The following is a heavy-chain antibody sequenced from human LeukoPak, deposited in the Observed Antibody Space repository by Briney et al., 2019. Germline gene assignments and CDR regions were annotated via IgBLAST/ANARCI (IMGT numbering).Heavy chain of an antibody. CDR1: GYTFSIDD. J-gene: IGHJ4*02. V-gene: IGHV1-2*02. CDR3: ARTPPPRYHYDSSGHFY. Sequence: GASVKVSSEASGYTFSIDDILWARHAPRKVFEVVGWYNRETGGAKCAQKFQNRVSMTTDTSISTVYTELSRLRSDDTAVYYRARTPPPRYHYDSSGHFYWGQGTLVTVSS. D-gene: IGHD3-22*01. CDR2: YNRETGGA.